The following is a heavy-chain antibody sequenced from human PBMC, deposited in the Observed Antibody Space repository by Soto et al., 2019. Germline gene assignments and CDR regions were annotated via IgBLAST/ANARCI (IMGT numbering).Heavy chain of an antibody. CDR3: AKDPAASYYDFWSGYLNWFDP. CDR2: ISGSGGST. D-gene: IGHD3-3*01. Sequence: GGSLRLSCAASGFTFSNYALAWVRQAPGKGLEWVSGISGSGGSTYYADSVKGRFTISRDNSKNTLYLQMNSLRAEDTAVYYCAKDPAASYYDFWSGYLNWFDPWGQGTLVTVSS. J-gene: IGHJ5*02. CDR1: GFTFSNYA. V-gene: IGHV3-23*01.